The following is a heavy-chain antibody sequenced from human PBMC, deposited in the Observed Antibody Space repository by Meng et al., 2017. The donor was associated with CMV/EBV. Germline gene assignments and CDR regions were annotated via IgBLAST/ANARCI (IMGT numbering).Heavy chain of an antibody. CDR3: ARDRGELLPSYYFDY. V-gene: IGHV4-39*07. D-gene: IGHD1-26*01. CDR2: IYYSGST. Sequence: SETLSLTCTVSGGSISSSSYYWGWIRQPPGKGLEWIGSIYYSGSTHYNPSLKSRVTISVDTSKNQFSLKLSSVTAADTAVYYCARDRGELLPSYYFDYWGQGKLVTVSS. J-gene: IGHJ4*02. CDR1: GGSISSSSYY.